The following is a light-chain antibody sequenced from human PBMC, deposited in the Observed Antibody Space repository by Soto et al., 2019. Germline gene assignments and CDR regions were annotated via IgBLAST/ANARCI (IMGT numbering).Light chain of an antibody. V-gene: IGKV3-20*01. Sequence: EIVLTQSPGTLSLSPGERATLSCRASQSVSSNYLAWYQQKPGQAPRLLIFDASTRATGIPDRFSGSGSETDFTLTISRLEPVDFAVYYCQQYDSSLWTFGQGTKVEIK. CDR2: DAS. CDR1: QSVSSNY. CDR3: QQYDSSLWT. J-gene: IGKJ1*01.